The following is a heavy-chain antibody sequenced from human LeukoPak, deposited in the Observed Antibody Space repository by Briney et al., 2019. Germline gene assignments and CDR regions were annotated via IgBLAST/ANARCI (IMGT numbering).Heavy chain of an antibody. V-gene: IGHV3-49*04. CDR2: IRSKAYGETT. CDR1: GFTFGDYA. CDR3: TRMWKWDLPTPPDY. D-gene: IGHD1-26*01. J-gene: IGHJ4*02. Sequence: GGSLRLSCTASGFTFGDYAMGWVRQAPGKGLECVGFIRSKAYGETTEYAASVKGRFSISRDDSKDIAYLQMNSLKTEDTAVYFCTRMWKWDLPTPPDYWGQGTLVTVSS.